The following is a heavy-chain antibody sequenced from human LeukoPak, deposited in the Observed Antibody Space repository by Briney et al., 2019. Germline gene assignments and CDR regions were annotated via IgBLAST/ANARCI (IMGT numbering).Heavy chain of an antibody. Sequence: GGSLRLSCAASGFTFTNYAMSWVRQAPGKGLERVSVISASGGSTYHADSVKGRFTISRDNSKNTLYLQMNSLRAEDTAVYYCAKDIVVVVAATYSDYWGRGTLVTVSS. D-gene: IGHD2-15*01. V-gene: IGHV3-23*01. J-gene: IGHJ4*02. CDR1: GFTFTNYA. CDR2: ISASGGST. CDR3: AKDIVVVVAATYSDY.